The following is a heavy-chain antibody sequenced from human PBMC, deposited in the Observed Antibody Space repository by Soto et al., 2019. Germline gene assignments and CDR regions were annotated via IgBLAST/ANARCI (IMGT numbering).Heavy chain of an antibody. D-gene: IGHD2-2*01. J-gene: IGHJ6*03. CDR1: GGSISSYY. CDR2: IYYSGST. V-gene: IGHV4-59*01. Sequence: SETLSLTCPVSGGSISSYYWSWIRQPPGKGLEWIGYIYYSGSTNYNPSLKSRVTISVDTSKNQFSLKLSSVTAADTAVYYCARARGVVVPAAKFYCYYYMDVWGKGTTVTVSS. CDR3: ARARGVVVPAAKFYCYYYMDV.